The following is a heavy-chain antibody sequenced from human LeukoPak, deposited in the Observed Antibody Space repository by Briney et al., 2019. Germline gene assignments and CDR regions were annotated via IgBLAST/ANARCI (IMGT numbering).Heavy chain of an antibody. V-gene: IGHV3-21*04. CDR1: GFTFSSYS. J-gene: IGHJ4*02. D-gene: IGHD6-19*01. CDR3: AGGDRNGWYFYY. CDR2: ISSSSSYI. Sequence: GGSLRLSCAASGFTFSSYSMNWVRQAPGKGLEWVSSISSSSSYIYYADSVKGRFTISRDNAKNSLYLQMSSLRAEDTALYLCAGGDRNGWYFYYWGQGTLVTVSS.